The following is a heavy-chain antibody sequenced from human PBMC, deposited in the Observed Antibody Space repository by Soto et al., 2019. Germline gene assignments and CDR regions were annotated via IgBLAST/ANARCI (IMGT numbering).Heavy chain of an antibody. CDR3: AKSLYKFDY. V-gene: IGHV3-23*01. CDR2: ISGPGATT. CDR1: GFTFSIYA. Sequence: PGGSLRLSFAASGFTFSIYAMSWVLQAPGKALEWVSAISGPGATTYYEDYVKGRFTTSRHNSKKTPYLQMNRMRAEETAVYYCAKSLYKFDYWGQGTLVTVSS. J-gene: IGHJ4*02. D-gene: IGHD1-20*01.